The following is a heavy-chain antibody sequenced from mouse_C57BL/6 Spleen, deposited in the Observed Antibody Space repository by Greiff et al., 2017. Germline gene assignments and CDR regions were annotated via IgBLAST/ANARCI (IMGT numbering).Heavy chain of an antibody. CDR1: GYTFTGYW. J-gene: IGHJ2*01. D-gene: IGHD3-3*01. V-gene: IGHV1-9*01. CDR3: AARDYFDY. Sequence: VQLQQSGAELVRPGSSVKLSCKASGYTFTGYWIEWVKQRPGHGLEWIGEILPGSGSTNYNEKFKGKATFTADTTSNTAYMLLSRLTTEDSAIYYCAARDYFDYWGQGTTLTVSS. CDR2: ILPGSGST.